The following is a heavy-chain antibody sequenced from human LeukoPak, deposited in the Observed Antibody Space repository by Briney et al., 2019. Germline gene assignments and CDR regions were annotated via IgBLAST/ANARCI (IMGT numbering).Heavy chain of an antibody. CDR1: GFRFSDHS. Sequence: GGSLRLCCAASGFRFSDHSMNWVRQAPGKGLEWISYIGISSGNTKYADSVKGRFTISGDKARNSLYLQMNSLRAEDTAVYYCARDYKYAFDNWGQGTLVTVSS. CDR2: IGISSGNT. CDR3: ARDYKYAFDN. D-gene: IGHD5-24*01. V-gene: IGHV3-48*01. J-gene: IGHJ4*02.